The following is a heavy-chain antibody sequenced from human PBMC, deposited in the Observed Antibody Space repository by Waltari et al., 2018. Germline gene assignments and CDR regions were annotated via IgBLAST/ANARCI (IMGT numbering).Heavy chain of an antibody. CDR3: ARSVVPAAIPGIHYYYYMDV. D-gene: IGHD2-2*01. CDR2: IYHSGST. J-gene: IGHJ6*03. V-gene: IGHV4-38-2*01. Sequence: QVQLQESGPGLVKPSETLSLTCAVSGYSISSGYYWGWLRQPPGKGLEWIGSIYHSGSTYYNPSLKSRVTISVDTSKNQFSLKLSSVTAADTAVYYCARSVVPAAIPGIHYYYYMDVWGKGTTVTVSS. CDR1: GYSISSGYY.